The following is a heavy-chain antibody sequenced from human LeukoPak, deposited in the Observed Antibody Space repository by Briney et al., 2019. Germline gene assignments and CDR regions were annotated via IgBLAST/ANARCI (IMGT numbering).Heavy chain of an antibody. D-gene: IGHD3-22*01. CDR2: IYYSGST. CDR1: GGSISSYY. Sequence: PSETLSLTCTVSGGSISSYYWSWIRQPPGKGLEWIGYIYYSGSTNYNPSLKSRVTISVDTSKNQFSLKLSSVTAADTAVYYCARGYYDSSGYLTWGQGTLVTVSS. CDR3: ARGYYDSSGYLT. V-gene: IGHV4-59*01. J-gene: IGHJ5*02.